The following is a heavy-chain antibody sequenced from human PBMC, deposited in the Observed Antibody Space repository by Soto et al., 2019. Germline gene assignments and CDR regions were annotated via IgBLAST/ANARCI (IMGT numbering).Heavy chain of an antibody. CDR2: IYHSGST. CDR3: ARASSNWNPRYFDY. D-gene: IGHD1-1*01. J-gene: IGHJ4*02. CDR1: GYSISSGYY. Sequence: SETLSLTCAVSGYSISSGYYWGWIRQPPGKGLEWIGSIYHSGSTYYNPSLKSRVTISVDTSKNQFSLKLSSVTAADTAVYYCARASSNWNPRYFDYWGQGTLVTVSS. V-gene: IGHV4-38-2*01.